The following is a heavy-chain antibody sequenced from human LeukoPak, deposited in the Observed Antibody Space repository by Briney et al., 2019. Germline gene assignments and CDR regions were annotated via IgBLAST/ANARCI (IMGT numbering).Heavy chain of an antibody. CDR3: ARVGAVAGITDI. CDR1: GFRFSNYW. V-gene: IGHV3-74*01. D-gene: IGHD6-19*01. CDR2: INRDGTAT. J-gene: IGHJ3*02. Sequence: GGSLRLSCVASGFRFSNYWMHWVRQAPGKGPVWVSRINRDGTATGYADSVKGRFTISRDNAKNTLYLQMNSLRVEDTAVCYCARVGAVAGITDIWGQGTMVTVSS.